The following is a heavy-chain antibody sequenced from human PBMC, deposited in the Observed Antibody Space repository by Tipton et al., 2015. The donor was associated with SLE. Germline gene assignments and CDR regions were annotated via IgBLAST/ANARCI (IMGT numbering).Heavy chain of an antibody. J-gene: IGHJ6*03. V-gene: IGHV4-34*01. CDR3: ARSVKWALLRPAYYYYYMDV. CDR1: GASFSGYY. D-gene: IGHD1-26*01. CDR2: INHGGGT. Sequence: TLSLTCAVYGASFSGYYWNWIRQPPGKRLEWIGEINHGGGTNYNPSLKSRVTISVDASKNQFSLKLKSVTAADAAVYYCARSVKWALLRPAYYYYYMDVWGKGTTVTVSS.